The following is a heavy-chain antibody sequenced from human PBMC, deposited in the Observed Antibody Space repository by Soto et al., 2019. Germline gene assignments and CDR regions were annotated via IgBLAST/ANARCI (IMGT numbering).Heavy chain of an antibody. J-gene: IGHJ4*02. D-gene: IGHD5-18*01. Sequence: SETLSLTCTVSGGSISSEYCNWIRQPPGKGLGRIGNRYYSDSTSYNSYHKSRDTISVDTTKNQFSLKLSSVTAADTAVYYCARSREVNRGYSYGFGYWGQGTLVTVSS. V-gene: IGHV4-59*01. CDR3: ARSREVNRGYSYGFGY. CDR1: GGSISSEY. CDR2: RYYSDST.